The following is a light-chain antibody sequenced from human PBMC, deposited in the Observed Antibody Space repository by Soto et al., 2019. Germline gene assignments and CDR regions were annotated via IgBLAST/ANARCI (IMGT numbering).Light chain of an antibody. J-gene: IGKJ1*01. CDR3: LQDYKYPRT. Sequence: AIQLTQSPSSLSASVGERVTITCRASQGIRNELGWYQQKPGEAPKFLIYAASTLQSGVPSRFSGTGSGTDFTLTITRLQPEDFATYYCLQDYKYPRTFGQGTKVDIK. CDR2: AAS. CDR1: QGIRNE. V-gene: IGKV1-6*02.